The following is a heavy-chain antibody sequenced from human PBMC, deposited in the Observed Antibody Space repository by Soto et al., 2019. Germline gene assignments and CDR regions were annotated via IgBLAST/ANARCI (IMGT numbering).Heavy chain of an antibody. V-gene: IGHV3-23*01. CDR3: AKVLIWGGEQQLERFYYYYGMNV. D-gene: IGHD6-13*01. J-gene: IGHJ6*02. CDR2: ISGSGGST. CDR1: GCTFSSYA. Sequence: GGSLRLSCAASGCTFSSYAMSWVRQAPGKGLEWVSAISGSGGSTYYADSVKGRFTISRDNSKNTLYLQMNSLRAEDTAVYYWAKVLIWGGEQQLERFYYYYGMNVWGQGTTVTVSS.